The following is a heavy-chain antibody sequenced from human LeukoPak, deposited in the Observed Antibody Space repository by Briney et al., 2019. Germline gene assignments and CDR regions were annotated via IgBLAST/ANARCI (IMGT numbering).Heavy chain of an antibody. V-gene: IGHV4-39*01. CDR2: IYYSGDT. CDR1: GGSISSSSYY. D-gene: IGHD1-14*01. Sequence: SETLSLTCTVSGGSISSSSYYWGWIRQPPGKGLEWIGSIYYSGDTYYNPSLKSRVTVSVDTSKNQFSLKLSSVTAADTAVYYCARHENGYNNALEGTFAYWGQGTLVTVSS. CDR3: ARHENGYNNALEGTFAY. J-gene: IGHJ4*02.